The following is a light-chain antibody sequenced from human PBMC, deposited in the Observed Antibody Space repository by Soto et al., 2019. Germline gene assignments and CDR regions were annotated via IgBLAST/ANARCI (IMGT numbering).Light chain of an antibody. CDR3: QQYGSSPRT. V-gene: IGKV3-20*01. CDR1: QSVSTNY. CDR2: GAS. Sequence: EIVLTQSAGTLSLSPGERATLSCRASQSVSTNYLAWYQLKPGQAPRLLIYGASSRATGIPDRFSGSGSGTDFTLTISRLDPEDFAVYFCQQYGSSPRTFGQGTKVDI. J-gene: IGKJ1*01.